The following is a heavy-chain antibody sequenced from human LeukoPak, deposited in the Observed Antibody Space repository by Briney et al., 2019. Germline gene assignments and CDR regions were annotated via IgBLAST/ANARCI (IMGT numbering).Heavy chain of an antibody. V-gene: IGHV4-59*01. D-gene: IGHD1-26*01. Sequence: SETLSLTCTVSGGSISSDYWSWIRQPPGKGLEWVAYIYNSGSTSYNPSLKSRVTISMNTSKNQFSLKLSSVTAADTAVYYCAIGPGGGSYSDALDIWGQGTMVTVSS. CDR1: GGSISSDY. CDR2: IYNSGST. CDR3: AIGPGGGSYSDALDI. J-gene: IGHJ3*02.